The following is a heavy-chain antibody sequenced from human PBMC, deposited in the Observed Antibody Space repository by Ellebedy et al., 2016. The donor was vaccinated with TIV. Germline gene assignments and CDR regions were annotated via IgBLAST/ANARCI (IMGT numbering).Heavy chain of an antibody. J-gene: IGHJ5*02. Sequence: ASSVKVSCKASGYSFTSHGITWLRQAPGQGLQWMGWVTAYNRDTYYAQNFQGRFTFPTDTSSSTAYLELRSLTSNDTGVYYCARGAMALSWGQGTLVTVSS. CDR3: ARGAMALS. V-gene: IGHV1-18*01. CDR1: GYSFTSHG. D-gene: IGHD5-24*01. CDR2: VTAYNRDT.